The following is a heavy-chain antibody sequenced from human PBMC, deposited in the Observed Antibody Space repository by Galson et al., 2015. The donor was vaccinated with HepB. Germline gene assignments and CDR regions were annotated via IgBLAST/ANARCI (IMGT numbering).Heavy chain of an antibody. CDR1: GFTFSSYG. CDR3: AKDGTYYYDSSGYEGRYYFVY. Sequence: SLRLSCAASGFTFSSYGMHWVRQAPGKGLEWVAFIRYDGSNKYYADSVKGRFTISRDNSKNTLYLQMNSLRAEDTAVYYCAKDGTYYYDSSGYEGRYYFVYWGQGTLVTVSS. D-gene: IGHD3-22*01. J-gene: IGHJ4*02. CDR2: IRYDGSNK. V-gene: IGHV3-30*02.